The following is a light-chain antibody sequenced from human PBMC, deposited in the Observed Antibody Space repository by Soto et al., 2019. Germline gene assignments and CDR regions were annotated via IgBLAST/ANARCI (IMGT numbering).Light chain of an antibody. J-gene: IGLJ1*01. Sequence: QSALTQPPSASGSPGQSVTISCTGTSSDVGGYNYVSWYQQHPGEAPKLMIYEVSKRPSGVPDRFSGSKSGNTASLTVSGLQAEDEADYYCSSYAGSKGVFGTGTKLTVL. V-gene: IGLV2-8*01. CDR1: SSDVGGYNY. CDR2: EVS. CDR3: SSYAGSKGV.